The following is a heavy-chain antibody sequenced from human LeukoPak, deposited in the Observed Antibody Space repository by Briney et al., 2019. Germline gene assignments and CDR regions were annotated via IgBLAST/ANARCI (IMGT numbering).Heavy chain of an antibody. V-gene: IGHV1-69*05. CDR1: GGTFSSYA. D-gene: IGHD6-13*01. CDR2: IIPIFGTA. CDR3: ARGREQQLVLNWFDP. J-gene: IGHJ5*02. Sequence: SVKVSRKASGGTFSSYAISRVRQAPGQGLEWMGGIIPIFGTANYAQKFQGRVTITTDESTSTAYMELSSLRSEDTAVYYCARGREQQLVLNWFDPWGQGTLVTVSS.